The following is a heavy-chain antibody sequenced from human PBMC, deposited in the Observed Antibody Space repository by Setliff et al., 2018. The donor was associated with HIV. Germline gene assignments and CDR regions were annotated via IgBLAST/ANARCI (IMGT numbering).Heavy chain of an antibody. CDR3: ARKDCSSTSCYVSWFDP. CDR1: GGSFSGYY. V-gene: IGHV4-34*12. J-gene: IGHJ5*02. CDR2: IIHSGGT. D-gene: IGHD2-2*01. Sequence: SETLSLTCAVYGGSFSGYYWNWIRQPPGKGLEWIGEIIHSGGTNYNPSLKSRVTISVDTSKNQFSLKLSSVTAADTAVYYCARKDCSSTSCYVSWFDPWGQGTLVTVSS.